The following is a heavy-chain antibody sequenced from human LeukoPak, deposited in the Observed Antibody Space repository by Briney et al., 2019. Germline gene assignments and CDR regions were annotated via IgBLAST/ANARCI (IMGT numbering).Heavy chain of an antibody. D-gene: IGHD1-7*01. CDR2: ISSSSSYI. J-gene: IGHJ4*02. V-gene: IGHV3-21*01. Sequence: PGGSLSLSCAASGFPFSSYSMNWVRQAPGKGLEWVSSISSSSSYIYYADSLKGRFTISRDNAKNSLYLQMNSLRAEDTAVYYCARDGGSITGTTGLFDYWGREPWSPSPQ. CDR3: ARDGGSITGTTGLFDY. CDR1: GFPFSSYS.